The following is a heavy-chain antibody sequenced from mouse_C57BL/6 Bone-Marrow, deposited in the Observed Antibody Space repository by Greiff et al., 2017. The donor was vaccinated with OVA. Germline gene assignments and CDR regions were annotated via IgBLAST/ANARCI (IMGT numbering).Heavy chain of an antibody. V-gene: IGHV10-1*01. D-gene: IGHD2-10*02. CDR3: VRGGVWYYAMDY. CDR2: IRSKSNNYAT. CDR1: GFSFNTYA. J-gene: IGHJ4*01. Sequence: EVKLVESGGGLVQPKGSLKLSCAASGFSFNTYAMNWVRQAPGKGLEWVARIRSKSNNYATYYADSVKDRFTISRDDSESMLYLQMNNLKTEDTAMYYCVRGGVWYYAMDYWGQGTSVTVSS.